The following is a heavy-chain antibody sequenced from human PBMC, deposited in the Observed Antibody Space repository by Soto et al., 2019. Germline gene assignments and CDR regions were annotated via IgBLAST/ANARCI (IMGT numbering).Heavy chain of an antibody. D-gene: IGHD2-15*01. CDR3: ARGGRMYFDY. Sequence: GGSLILSCAASGFTFSSYAMSWVRQAPGKGLEWVSAISGSGGSTYYADSVKGRFTVSRDNSKNTLYLQMNSLRAEDTAVYYCARGGRMYFDYWGQGTLVTVSS. J-gene: IGHJ4*02. CDR2: ISGSGGST. CDR1: GFTFSSYA. V-gene: IGHV3-23*01.